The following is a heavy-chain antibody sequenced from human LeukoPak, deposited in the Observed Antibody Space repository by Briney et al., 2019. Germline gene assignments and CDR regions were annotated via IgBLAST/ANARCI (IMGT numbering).Heavy chain of an antibody. D-gene: IGHD5-24*01. CDR2: ISGSGGST. CDR3: AKDSMATRASDY. J-gene: IGHJ4*02. Sequence: PGGPLRLSCAASGFTFSSYAMSWVRQAPGKGLEWVSAISGSGGSTYYADSVKGRFTISRDNSKNTLYLQMNSLRAEDTAVYYCAKDSMATRASDYWGQGTLVTVSS. V-gene: IGHV3-23*01. CDR1: GFTFSSYA.